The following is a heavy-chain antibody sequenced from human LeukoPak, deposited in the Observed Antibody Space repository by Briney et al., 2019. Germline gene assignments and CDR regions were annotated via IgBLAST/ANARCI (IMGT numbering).Heavy chain of an antibody. D-gene: IGHD3-3*01. CDR3: ARSAPFGNNWFDP. CDR2: ISSSSSYI. J-gene: IGHJ5*02. V-gene: IGHV3-21*01. Sequence: GGSLRLSCAASGFTFSSYSMNWVRQAPGKGLEWVSSISSSSSYIYYADSVKVRFTISRDNAKNSLYLQMNSLRAEDTAVYYCARSAPFGNNWFDPWGQGTLVTVSS. CDR1: GFTFSSYS.